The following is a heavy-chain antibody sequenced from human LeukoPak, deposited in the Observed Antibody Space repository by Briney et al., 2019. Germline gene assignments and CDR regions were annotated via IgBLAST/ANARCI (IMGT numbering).Heavy chain of an antibody. CDR1: GGTFSSYA. CDR2: IIPIFGTA. CDR3: ARDNATGTLYYYGMDV. V-gene: IGHV1-69*13. Sequence: SVKVSCKASGGTFSSYAISWVRQAPGQGLEWMGGIIPIFGTANYAQKFQGRVTITADESTSTAYMELSSLRSEDTAVYYCARDNATGTLYYYGMDVWGQGTTVTVSS. J-gene: IGHJ6*02. D-gene: IGHD1-1*01.